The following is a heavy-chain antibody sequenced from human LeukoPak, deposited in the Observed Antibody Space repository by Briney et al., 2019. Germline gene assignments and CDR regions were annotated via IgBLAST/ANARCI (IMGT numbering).Heavy chain of an antibody. CDR1: GCSISSGSYY. CDR3: AGGSITIFGVDHYYYYYGMDV. D-gene: IGHD3-3*01. Sequence: SQTLSLTCTVSGCSISSGSYYWRWIRQPAGKGLEWVSCIYTSGSNNYNPSLKSRVTISVDTSKNQFSLKLSSVTAADTAVYYCAGGSITIFGVDHYYYYYGMDVWGQGTTVTVSS. V-gene: IGHV4-61*02. J-gene: IGHJ6*02. CDR2: IYTSGSN.